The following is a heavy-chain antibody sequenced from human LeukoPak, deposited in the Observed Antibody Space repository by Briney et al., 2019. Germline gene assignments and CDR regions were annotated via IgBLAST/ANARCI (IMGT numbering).Heavy chain of an antibody. D-gene: IGHD6-19*01. Sequence: ASVKVSCKASGYTFTGHAMNWVRQAPGQGPEWMGYINTKTRNPTYAQGFTGRFVFSLDTSVSTAYLQISSLKPEDTGVYYCAKGGWVAVTRMDSWGQGTLVTVSS. CDR3: AKGGWVAVTRMDS. V-gene: IGHV7-4-1*02. J-gene: IGHJ4*02. CDR1: GYTFTGHA. CDR2: INTKTRNP.